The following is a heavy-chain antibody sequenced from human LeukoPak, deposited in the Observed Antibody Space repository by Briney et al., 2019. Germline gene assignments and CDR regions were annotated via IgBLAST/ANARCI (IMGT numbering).Heavy chain of an antibody. CDR3: ARQDDILAFDY. Sequence: GESLKISCKGSGYSFTIYWIGWGRQMPGKGLEWMGIIYPGDSNTRYSPSFQGQVTISADKSISTAYLQWSSLKASDTAMYYCARQDDILAFDYWGQGTLVTVSS. CDR2: IYPGDSNT. V-gene: IGHV5-51*01. J-gene: IGHJ4*02. D-gene: IGHD3-9*01. CDR1: GYSFTIYW.